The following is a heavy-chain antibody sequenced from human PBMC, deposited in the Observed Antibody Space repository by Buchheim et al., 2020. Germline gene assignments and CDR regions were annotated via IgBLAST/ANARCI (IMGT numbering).Heavy chain of an antibody. D-gene: IGHD4-23*01. V-gene: IGHV4-31*03. CDR2: IYSSGNA. Sequence: QVQLQESGPGLMKPSQTLSLVCTVSGASISSDTYYWTWIRQPPGKGLEWIGYIYSSGNAYSTPSLQSRVTISIDTSESQFSLTLSSVTAADTAVYYCARGLVTDFYYGMDVWGQGTT. J-gene: IGHJ6*02. CDR3: ARGLVTDFYYGMDV. CDR1: GASISSDTYY.